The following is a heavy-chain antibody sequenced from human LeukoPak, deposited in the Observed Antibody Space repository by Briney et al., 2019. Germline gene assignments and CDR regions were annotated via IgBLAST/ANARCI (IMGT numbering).Heavy chain of an antibody. V-gene: IGHV4-31*03. Sequence: SQTLSLTCTVSGGSISSGGYYWSWIRQHPGKGLEWIGYIYYSGSTYYNPSLKSRVTISVDTSKNQSSLKLSSVTAADTAVYYCASHIAAMFDYWGQGTLVTVSS. D-gene: IGHD2-2*01. CDR3: ASHIAAMFDY. CDR2: IYYSGST. CDR1: GGSISSGGYY. J-gene: IGHJ4*02.